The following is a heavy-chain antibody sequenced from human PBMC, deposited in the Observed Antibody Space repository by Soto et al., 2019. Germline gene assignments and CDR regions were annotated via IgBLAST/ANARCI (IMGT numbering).Heavy chain of an antibody. CDR3: NRTTGGKGDFDF. D-gene: IGHD4-4*01. CDR1: GFTFSDHY. V-gene: IGHV3-72*01. CDR2: IRNKAKSYTT. Sequence: EVQLVESGGGLVQPGGSLRLSCLASGFTFSDHYMDWVRQAPGKGLEWVGRIRNKAKSYTTEYAASVRGRFTISRDDSKNSLYLQMNSLKTEDTAVFYCNRTTGGKGDFDFWGQGTLVTVSS. J-gene: IGHJ4*02.